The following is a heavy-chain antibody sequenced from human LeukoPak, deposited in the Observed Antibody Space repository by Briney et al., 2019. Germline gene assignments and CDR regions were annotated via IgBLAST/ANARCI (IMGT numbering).Heavy chain of an antibody. CDR1: GFTFSSYA. J-gene: IGHJ6*02. CDR2: ISGSGGGS. V-gene: IGHV3-23*01. CDR3: AKDHLSIGGPYYGVDV. Sequence: GGSLRLSCAASGFTFSSYAMYWVRQAPGEGLEWVSAISGSGGGSFYADSVRGRFTVSRDNSKSTLYLQMNSPRAGDTAVYYCAKDHLSIGGPYYGVDVWGQGTTVTVSS. D-gene: IGHD6-6*01.